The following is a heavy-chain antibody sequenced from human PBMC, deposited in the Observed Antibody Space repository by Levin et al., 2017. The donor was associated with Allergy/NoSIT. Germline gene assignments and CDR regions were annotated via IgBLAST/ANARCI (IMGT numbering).Heavy chain of an antibody. CDR1: GFTFTRYA. Sequence: GGSLRLSCTASGFTFTRYAMAWVRQAPGKGLEWVSLISGSLGNTYHADSVKGRFTISRDNPKNMLYLQMSSLRDEDTAVYHCAKDCGWDCRGSQSYYFDDWGQGTLVTVSS. J-gene: IGHJ4*02. V-gene: IGHV3-23*01. CDR3: AKDCGWDCRGSQSYYFDD. CDR2: ISGSLGNT. D-gene: IGHD2-15*01.